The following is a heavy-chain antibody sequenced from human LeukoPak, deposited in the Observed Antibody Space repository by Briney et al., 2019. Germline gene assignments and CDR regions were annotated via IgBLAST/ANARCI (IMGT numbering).Heavy chain of an antibody. CDR2: INHSGST. CDR3: ARLSWGYDFWSGYYPYYFDY. Sequence: SETLSLTCAVYGGSFSGYYWSWIRQPPGKGLEWIGEINHSGSTNYNPSLKSRVTISVDTSKNQFSLKLSSVTAADTAVYYCARLSWGYDFWSGYYPYYFDYWGQGTLVTVSS. V-gene: IGHV4-34*01. J-gene: IGHJ4*02. CDR1: GGSFSGYY. D-gene: IGHD3-3*01.